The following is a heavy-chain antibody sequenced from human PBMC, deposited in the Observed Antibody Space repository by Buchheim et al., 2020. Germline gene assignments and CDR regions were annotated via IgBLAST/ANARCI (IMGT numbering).Heavy chain of an antibody. CDR2: ISGSGVST. V-gene: IGHV3-23*01. Sequence: EVQLLESGGGLVQPGGSLRLSCGASGFTFSSSAMNWVRQAPGKGLEWVSAISGSGVSTYYADSVKGRFTISRDNSKNTLYLQINSLRAEDTALYYCAKGAYDGTGYQFDYWGQGTL. CDR1: GFTFSSSA. CDR3: AKGAYDGTGYQFDY. J-gene: IGHJ4*02. D-gene: IGHD3-22*01.